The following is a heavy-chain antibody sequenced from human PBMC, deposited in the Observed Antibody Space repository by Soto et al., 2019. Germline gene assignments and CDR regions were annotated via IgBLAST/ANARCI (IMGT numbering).Heavy chain of an antibody. CDR1: VFTFISYA. CDR2: ISYDGSNK. J-gene: IGHJ4*02. D-gene: IGHD3-22*01. Sequence: GWSLRLSCASSVFTFISYAMHWVRQAPGKGLEWVAVISYDGSNKYYADSVKGRFTISRDNSKNTLYLQMNSLRAEDTAVYYCAREDMIVVGHFDYWGQGTLVTVSS. V-gene: IGHV3-30-3*01. CDR3: AREDMIVVGHFDY.